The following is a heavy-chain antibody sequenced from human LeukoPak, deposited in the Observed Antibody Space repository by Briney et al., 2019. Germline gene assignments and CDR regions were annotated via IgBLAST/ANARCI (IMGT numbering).Heavy chain of an antibody. D-gene: IGHD5-12*01. Sequence: SETLSLTCAVYGGSFSGYYWSWIRQPPGKGLEWIGEINHSGSTNYNPSLKSRVTISVDTSKNQFSLKLSSVTAADTAVYYCARGRGYSGSENWGQGTMVTASS. CDR2: INHSGST. CDR1: GGSFSGYY. V-gene: IGHV4-34*01. CDR3: ARGRGYSGSEN. J-gene: IGHJ3*01.